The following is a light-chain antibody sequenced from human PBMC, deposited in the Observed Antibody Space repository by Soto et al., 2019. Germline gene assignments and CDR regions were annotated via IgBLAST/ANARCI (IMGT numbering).Light chain of an antibody. J-gene: IGKJ1*01. CDR1: QGVTRN. Sequence: VMSQSLAAVSVSPGESATLSCRASQGVTRNLAWYQQKPGQPPGLLISAASARATDIPARFSGSGSETDFALTISSLQSEDFAVYYSHLYANLPWTFGRGTKVDIK. CDR3: HLYANLPWT. CDR2: AAS. V-gene: IGKV3-15*01.